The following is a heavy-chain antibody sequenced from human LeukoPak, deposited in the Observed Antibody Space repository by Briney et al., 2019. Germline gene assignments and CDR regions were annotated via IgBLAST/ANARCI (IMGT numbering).Heavy chain of an antibody. Sequence: VSVKVSCKASGYTFTSYGISWVRQAPGQGLEWMGWISAYNGNTNYAQKLQGRVTMTTDTSTSTAYMELRSLRSDDTAVYYCARLLFSSQPSFFDYWGQGTLVTVSS. V-gene: IGHV1-18*01. J-gene: IGHJ4*02. CDR3: ARLLFSSQPSFFDY. CDR2: ISAYNGNT. D-gene: IGHD6-13*01. CDR1: GYTFTSYG.